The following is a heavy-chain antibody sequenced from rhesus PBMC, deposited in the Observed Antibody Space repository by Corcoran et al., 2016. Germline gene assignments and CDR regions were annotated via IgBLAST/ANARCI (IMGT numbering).Heavy chain of an antibody. J-gene: IGHJ3*01. CDR1: SGHIPTYY. D-gene: IGHD1-20*01. Sequence: QVQLQESGPGLVKPSETLTLTCAVPSGHIPTYYWGWIRQSPGKGLEWIGRLHGSVGDTDYSPTLKSRVTISIDTSKNQLSLKLTSVTAADTAVYFCAKLISSWNNPAFDFWGQGLRVTVSS. V-gene: IGHV4-160*01. CDR2: LHGSVGDT. CDR3: AKLISSWNNPAFDF.